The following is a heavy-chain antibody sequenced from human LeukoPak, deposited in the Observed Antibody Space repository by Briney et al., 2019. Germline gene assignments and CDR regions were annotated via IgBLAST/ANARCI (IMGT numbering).Heavy chain of an antibody. J-gene: IGHJ4*02. D-gene: IGHD3-10*01. CDR3: ASRRALGLLWFGELYY. CDR2: ISSSGSTI. V-gene: IGHV3-11*01. CDR1: GFTFSDYY. Sequence: GGSLRLSCAASGFTFSDYYMSWIRQPPGKGLEGFSYISSSGSTIYYAASVKGRFTISRDNAKNSLYLQMNSLRAEDTAVYYCASRRALGLLWFGELYYWGQGTLVTVSS.